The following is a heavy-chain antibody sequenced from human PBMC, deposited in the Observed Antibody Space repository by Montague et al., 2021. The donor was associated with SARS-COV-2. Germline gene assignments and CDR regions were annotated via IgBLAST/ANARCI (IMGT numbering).Heavy chain of an antibody. J-gene: IGHJ5*02. Sequence: SLRLSCAVSGFTFASSWMNWVRQSPGKGLVWVSHIDSDGSNTNYADPVKGRFTISRDNAKNTLYLEMNGLRVEDTAAYYCVRVKWRLPFAWGQGTLVTVSS. CDR1: GFTFASSW. D-gene: IGHD2-21*01. V-gene: IGHV3-74*01. CDR3: VRVKWRLPFA. CDR2: IDSDGSNT.